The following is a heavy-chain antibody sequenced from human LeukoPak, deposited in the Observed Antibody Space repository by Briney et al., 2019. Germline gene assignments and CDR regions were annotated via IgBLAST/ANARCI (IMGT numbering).Heavy chain of an antibody. CDR2: IYYSGST. Sequence: SETLSLTCTVSGGSISSGGYYWSWIRQHPGKGLEWIGYIYYSGSTSCGSTSYNPSLKSRVTISVDKNQLSLRLTSVTAADTAVYYCARDLISEYSRSHSHFDPWGQGTLVTVSS. J-gene: IGHJ5*02. CDR3: ARDLISEYSRSHSHFDP. V-gene: IGHV4-61*08. CDR1: GGSISSGGYY. D-gene: IGHD5-12*01.